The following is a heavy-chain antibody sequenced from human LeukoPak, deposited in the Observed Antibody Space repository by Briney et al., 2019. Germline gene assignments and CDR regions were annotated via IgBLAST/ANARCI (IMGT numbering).Heavy chain of an antibody. J-gene: IGHJ4*02. D-gene: IGHD5-24*01. V-gene: IGHV3-21*01. CDR1: GFTFSSYF. Sequence: PGGPLRLSCAASGFTFSSYFMNWVRQAPGKGLEWVSSISSTSSYIYYADSVKGRFTISRDNAKNSLYLQMNSLRAEDTAVYYCARDQGDAYYYFDFWGQGTLVTVSS. CDR2: ISSTSSYI. CDR3: ARDQGDAYYYFDF.